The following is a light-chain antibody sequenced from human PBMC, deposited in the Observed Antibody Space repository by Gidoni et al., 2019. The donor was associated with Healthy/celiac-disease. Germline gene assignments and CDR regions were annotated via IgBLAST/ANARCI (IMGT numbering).Light chain of an antibody. CDR2: GAS. CDR1: QSVSSYY. Sequence: EIVLTPSPGTLSLSPGERATLSCRASQSVSSYYLAWYQHKPGQAPRLLIYGASSRATGIPDRFSGSGSGTDFTLTISRLDPEDFAVYYCQQYGSSPRTFGQGTKVEIK. V-gene: IGKV3-20*01. J-gene: IGKJ1*01. CDR3: QQYGSSPRT.